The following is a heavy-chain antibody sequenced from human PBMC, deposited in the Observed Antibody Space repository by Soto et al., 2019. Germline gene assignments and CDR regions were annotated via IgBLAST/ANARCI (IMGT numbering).Heavy chain of an antibody. V-gene: IGHV3-15*01. Sequence: LSCAASGFTFSNAWMSWVRQAPGKGLEWVGRIKSKTDGGTTDYAAPVKGRFTISRDDSKNTLYLQMNSLKTEDTAVYYCTTDSSGYNPDAFDIWGQGTMVTVSS. J-gene: IGHJ3*02. CDR1: GFTFSNAW. CDR3: TTDSSGYNPDAFDI. D-gene: IGHD3-22*01. CDR2: IKSKTDGGTT.